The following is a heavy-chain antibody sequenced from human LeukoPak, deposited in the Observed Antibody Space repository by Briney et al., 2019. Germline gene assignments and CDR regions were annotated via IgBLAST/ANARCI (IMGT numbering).Heavy chain of an antibody. CDR1: GGSFSGYY. D-gene: IGHD3-9*01. J-gene: IGHJ5*02. V-gene: IGHV4-34*01. Sequence: PSETLSLTCAVYGGSFSGYYWSWIRQPPGKGLEWIGEINHSGSTNYNPSLKSRVTISVDTSKNQFSLKLSSVTAADTAVYYCARGIRYFDWLPRYNWFDPWGQGTLVTVSS. CDR2: INHSGST. CDR3: ARGIRYFDWLPRYNWFDP.